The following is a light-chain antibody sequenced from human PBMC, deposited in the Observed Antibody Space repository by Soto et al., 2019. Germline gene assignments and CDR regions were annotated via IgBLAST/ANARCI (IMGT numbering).Light chain of an antibody. Sequence: QSVLTQPASVSGSPGQSITISCTGTSSDVGGYNYVSWYQQHPPKAPKLMIYEVINRPSGVSNRFSGSKSGNTASLTISGLQAEDEADYYCSSYTSSGTLVFGGGTKLTVL. CDR2: EVI. CDR1: SSDVGGYNY. J-gene: IGLJ3*02. V-gene: IGLV2-14*01. CDR3: SSYTSSGTLV.